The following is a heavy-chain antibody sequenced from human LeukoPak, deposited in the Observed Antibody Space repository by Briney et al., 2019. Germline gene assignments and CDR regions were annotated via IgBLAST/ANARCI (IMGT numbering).Heavy chain of an antibody. CDR3: AKPPRGSGEDY. J-gene: IGHJ4*02. V-gene: IGHV3-23*01. CDR1: GFIFNNYA. D-gene: IGHD3-10*01. Sequence: PGGTLRLSCAASGFIFNNYALSWVRQTPGKGLEWVSAISGSGGSTYYADSVKGRFTISRDNSKNTLYLQMNSLRAEDTAVYYCAKPPRGSGEDYWGQGTLVTVSS. CDR2: ISGSGGST.